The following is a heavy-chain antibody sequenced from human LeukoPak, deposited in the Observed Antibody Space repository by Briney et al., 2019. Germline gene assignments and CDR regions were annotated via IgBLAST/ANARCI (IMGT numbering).Heavy chain of an antibody. Sequence: GGSLRDSCAAYGFSFSTYGMHWVRQAPGKRLESVAVIWYKIRHQYYADSVKGRFTISRDMSNNTLYLQMNNLRVDDTALYYCARDLGLRYGSGGYRFVPWGQGPRLIVSS. V-gene: IGHV3-33*08. CDR1: GFSFSTYG. CDR2: IWYKIRHQ. J-gene: IGHJ5*02. D-gene: IGHD3-10*01. CDR3: ARDLGLRYGSGGYRFVP.